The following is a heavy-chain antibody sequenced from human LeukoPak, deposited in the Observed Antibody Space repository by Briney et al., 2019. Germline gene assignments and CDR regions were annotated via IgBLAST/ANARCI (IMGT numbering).Heavy chain of an antibody. CDR3: ARDTYYYDSSGYYFSAEYFQH. V-gene: IGHV3-21*01. J-gene: IGHJ1*01. CDR1: GFTFSSYS. CDR2: ISSSSSYI. D-gene: IGHD3-22*01. Sequence: GGSLRLSCAASGFTFSSYSMNWVRQAPGKGLEWVSSISSSSSYIYYADSVKGRFTISRDNAKNSLYLQMNSLRAEDTAVYYCARDTYYYDSSGYYFSAEYFQHWGQGTLVTVSS.